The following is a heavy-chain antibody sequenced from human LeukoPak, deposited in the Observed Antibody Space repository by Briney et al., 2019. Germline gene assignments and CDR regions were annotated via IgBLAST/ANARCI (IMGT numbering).Heavy chain of an antibody. CDR3: ARNPETASFAY. CDR1: AGSVSSPGYY. D-gene: IGHD1-1*01. Sequence: PSETLSLTCTVSAGSVSSPGYYWGWIRQHPGKGLEWIGYIFYSGSTYYNPSLRNRVTISVDTSMNQFSLNLYSVTAADTAVYYCARNPETASFAYWGQGTLVTVSS. CDR2: IFYSGST. V-gene: IGHV4-31*03. J-gene: IGHJ4*02.